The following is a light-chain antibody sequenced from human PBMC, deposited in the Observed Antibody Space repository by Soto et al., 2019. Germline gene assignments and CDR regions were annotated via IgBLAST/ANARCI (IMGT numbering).Light chain of an antibody. CDR2: SAN. Sequence: EIVMTHSPATLSVSPWEIATLSCRASQSVSSNLAWYQQKLGQAPRLLIYSANTRDTGIPARFSGRGSGTEFTLTISSLQSEDFAFYYCQQYDNWPPITFGQGTRVEIK. CDR3: QQYDNWPPIT. J-gene: IGKJ5*01. CDR1: QSVSSN. V-gene: IGKV3-15*01.